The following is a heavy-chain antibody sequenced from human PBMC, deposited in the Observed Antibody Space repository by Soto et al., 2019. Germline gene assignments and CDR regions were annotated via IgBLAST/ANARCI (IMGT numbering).Heavy chain of an antibody. CDR3: ARLLGYCSSTSCSGMDH. V-gene: IGHV1-18*04. Sequence: ASVKVSCKASGYIFTDYYMHWVRQAPGQELGWMGWISAYNGNTNYAQKLQGRVTMTTDTSTSTAYMELRSLRSDDTAVYYCARLLGYCSSTSCSGMDHWGQGTLVTVSS. J-gene: IGHJ4*02. CDR2: ISAYNGNT. D-gene: IGHD2-2*01. CDR1: GYIFTDYY.